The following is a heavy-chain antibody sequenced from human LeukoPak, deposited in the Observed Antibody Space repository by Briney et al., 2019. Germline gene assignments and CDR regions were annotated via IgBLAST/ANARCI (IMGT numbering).Heavy chain of an antibody. J-gene: IGHJ4*02. CDR1: GYSFTNYW. D-gene: IGHD1-26*01. CDR3: ARRRDLYSGSYYPFDY. Sequence: PGESLKISCKGSGYSFTNYWIGWVRQMPGKGLKWMGIIYPGDSDARYSPSFQGQVTISADKSISTAYLQRSSLKASDTAMYYCARRRDLYSGSYYPFDYWGQGTLVTVSS. CDR2: IYPGDSDA. V-gene: IGHV5-51*01.